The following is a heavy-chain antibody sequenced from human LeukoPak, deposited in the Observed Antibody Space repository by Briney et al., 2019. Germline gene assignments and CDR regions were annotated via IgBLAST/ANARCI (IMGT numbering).Heavy chain of an antibody. D-gene: IGHD3-16*02. Sequence: KTSETLSLTCTVSGGSISSGSYYWSWIRQPAGKGLEWIGRIYTSGSSNYNPSLKSRVTISVGTSKNQFSLKLSSVTAADTAVYYCARAPRKPYPTPGSYQQRENDGYYYYYMDVWGKGTTVTISS. J-gene: IGHJ6*03. V-gene: IGHV4-61*02. CDR2: IYTSGSS. CDR1: GGSISSGSYY. CDR3: ARAPRKPYPTPGSYQQRENDGYYYYYMDV.